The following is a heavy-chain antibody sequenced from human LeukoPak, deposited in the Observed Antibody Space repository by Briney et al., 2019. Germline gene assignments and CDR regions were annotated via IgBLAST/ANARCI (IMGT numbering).Heavy chain of an antibody. Sequence: ASVKVSCKASGYTFTSYGISWVRQAPGQGLEWMGWISAYNGNTNYAQKLQGRVTMTTGTSTSTAYMELRSLRSDDTAVYYCARLVGYGSGSYYSSRIRNYFDYWGQGTLVTVSS. D-gene: IGHD3-10*01. CDR3: ARLVGYGSGSYYSSRIRNYFDY. CDR2: ISAYNGNT. CDR1: GYTFTSYG. V-gene: IGHV1-18*01. J-gene: IGHJ4*02.